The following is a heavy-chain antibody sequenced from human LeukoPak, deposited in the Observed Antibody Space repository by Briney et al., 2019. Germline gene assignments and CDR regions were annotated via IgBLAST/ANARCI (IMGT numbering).Heavy chain of an antibody. Sequence: GESLKISCKGSGCSFTNSWIAWVRQMPGKGLEWMGIIYPGDSDTKYSPSFQGQVTISADKSIGTAYLQWSSLKASDTAMYYCARRLISGYYYYFDYWGQGTLVTVSS. CDR2: IYPGDSDT. J-gene: IGHJ4*02. D-gene: IGHD3-22*01. V-gene: IGHV5-51*01. CDR1: GCSFTNSW. CDR3: ARRLISGYYYYFDY.